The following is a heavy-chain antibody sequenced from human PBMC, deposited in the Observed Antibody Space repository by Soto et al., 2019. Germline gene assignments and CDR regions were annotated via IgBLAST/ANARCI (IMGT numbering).Heavy chain of an antibody. CDR1: GSSITSTTYF. J-gene: IGHJ4*02. CDR3: AKNLPRTGRFDY. Sequence: XETLCLTCSLSGSSITSTTYFWAWIRQPPGKGLEWVGIIYYSGKTHYNPSLKSRTTISVDRSRNQFSLQVSSVTAADTAVYYCAKNLPRTGRFDYWGQGTVVTVSS. CDR2: IYYSGKT. V-gene: IGHV4-39*01.